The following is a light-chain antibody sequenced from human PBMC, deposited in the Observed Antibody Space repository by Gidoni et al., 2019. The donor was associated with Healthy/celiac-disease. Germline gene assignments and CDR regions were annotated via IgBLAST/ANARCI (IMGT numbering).Light chain of an antibody. J-gene: IGKJ3*01. CDR2: WAS. V-gene: IGKV4-1*01. CDR1: KSVSYSSNNKNY. CDR3: QQYYSTLFT. Sequence: DVVMTQSPDALAVSLGERATINCKSSKSVSYSSNNKNYLAWYQQKPGQPPKLLIYWASTRDSGVPDRFSGSGSGTVFTLTISSLQAEDGAVYYCQQYYSTLFTFGPGTKVDIK.